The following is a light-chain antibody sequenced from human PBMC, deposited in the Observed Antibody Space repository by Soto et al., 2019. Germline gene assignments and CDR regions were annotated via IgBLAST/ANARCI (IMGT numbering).Light chain of an antibody. V-gene: IGKV1-5*03. CDR3: QQRSNWPWT. CDR1: QTISSW. J-gene: IGKJ1*01. Sequence: DIQMTQSPSTLSGSVGDRVTITGRASQTISSWLAWYQQKPGKDPKLLIYKASTLKSGVTSRFSGSGSGTEFTLTINSMQPDDFAVYYCQQRSNWPWTFGKGTKVDI. CDR2: KAS.